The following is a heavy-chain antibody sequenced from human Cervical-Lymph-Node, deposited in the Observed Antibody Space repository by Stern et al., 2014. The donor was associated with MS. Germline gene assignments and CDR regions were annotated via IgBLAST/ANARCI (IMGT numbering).Heavy chain of an antibody. V-gene: IGHV1-8*01. CDR2: MNTKSGNT. Sequence: VQLVQSGAEVKKPGASVKVSCKASGYTFTNYEINWVRQVSGQVLEWMGSMNTKSGNTVYAQKFQGRVTMTRNTSTRTAYMELSSLRSEDTAVYYCARVTYDYVWGSYRYVFYFDYWGQGTLVTVSS. J-gene: IGHJ4*02. CDR3: ARVTYDYVWGSYRYVFYFDY. D-gene: IGHD3-16*02. CDR1: GYTFTNYE.